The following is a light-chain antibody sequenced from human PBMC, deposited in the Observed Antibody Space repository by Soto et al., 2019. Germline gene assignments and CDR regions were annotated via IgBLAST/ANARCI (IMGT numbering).Light chain of an antibody. J-gene: IGLJ3*02. V-gene: IGLV2-14*01. CDR3: GSYTTINTWV. Sequence: QSVLTQPASVSGSPGQSITISCTGTSSDVGAYKFVSWYQQHPGKAPKLIIYEVSTRPSGFSYRFSGSKSGNTASLTISGLQAEDEADYYCGSYTTINTWVFGGGTQLTVL. CDR1: SSDVGAYKF. CDR2: EVS.